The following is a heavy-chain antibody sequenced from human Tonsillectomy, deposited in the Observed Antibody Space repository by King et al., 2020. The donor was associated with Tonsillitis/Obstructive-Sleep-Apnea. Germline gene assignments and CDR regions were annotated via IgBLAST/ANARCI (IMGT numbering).Heavy chain of an antibody. Sequence: VQLVESGGGLVQPGGSLRLSCSASGFTFSSYSMNWVRQAPGKGLELVAYISSRSSTIYYADSVKGRFTISRDNAKNSLYLQMNSLRDEDTAVYYCARETTYCSSTSCYAGWFDPWGQGTLVTVSS. CDR2: ISSRSSTI. V-gene: IGHV3-48*02. CDR3: ARETTYCSSTSCYAGWFDP. J-gene: IGHJ5*02. CDR1: GFTFSSYS. D-gene: IGHD2-2*01.